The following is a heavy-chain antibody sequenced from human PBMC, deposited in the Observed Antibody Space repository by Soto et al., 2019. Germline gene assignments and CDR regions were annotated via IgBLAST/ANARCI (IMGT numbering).Heavy chain of an antibody. CDR2: INAGDGNK. Sequence: ASVKVSCKASGYTFTSYAMHWLRQAPGQRLEWMGWINAGDGNKKYSQKFQGRVTITRDTSASTAYMELSRLRSEDTAVYYCADTYSYGQFDPWGQGTLVTVSS. D-gene: IGHD5-18*01. CDR1: GYTFTSYA. V-gene: IGHV1-3*01. J-gene: IGHJ5*02. CDR3: ADTYSYGQFDP.